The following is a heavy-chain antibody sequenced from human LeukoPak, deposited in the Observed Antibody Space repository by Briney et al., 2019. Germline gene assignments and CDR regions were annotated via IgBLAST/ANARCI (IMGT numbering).Heavy chain of an antibody. J-gene: IGHJ4*02. Sequence: SETLSLTCAVYGGSFSGYYWSWIRQPPGKGLEWIGEINHSGSTNYNPSPKSRVTISVDASKNQFSLKLTSVTAADTAVYYCANSYDGKIVPFDNWGQGALVAVSS. CDR2: INHSGST. V-gene: IGHV4-34*01. D-gene: IGHD4-23*01. CDR3: ANSYDGKIVPFDN. CDR1: GGSFSGYY.